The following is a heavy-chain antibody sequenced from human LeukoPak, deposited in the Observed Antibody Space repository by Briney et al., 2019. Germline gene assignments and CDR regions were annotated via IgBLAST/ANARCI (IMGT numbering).Heavy chain of an antibody. J-gene: IGHJ3*02. CDR3: ARGTKKYSYGQQRAFDI. CDR1: GGSFSGYS. CDR2: INHSGST. Sequence: SETLSLTCAVYGGSFSGYSWSWIRQPPGKGLEWIGEINHSGSTNYNPSLKSRVTISVDTSKNQFSLKLSSVTAADTAVYYCARGTKKYSYGQQRAFDIWGQGTMVTVSS. D-gene: IGHD5-18*01. V-gene: IGHV4-34*01.